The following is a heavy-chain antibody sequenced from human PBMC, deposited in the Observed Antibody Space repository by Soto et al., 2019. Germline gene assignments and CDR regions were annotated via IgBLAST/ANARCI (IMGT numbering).Heavy chain of an antibody. Sequence: VQLVESGGGVVQPGRSLRLSCAASGFTFSDYAMHWVRQAPGKGLEWVAVVSHDGRNTHYADSVKGRFTISRDSSKNTVALEMTSLRAKDTAVYYCATGGRHGLVPSDCNYWGQGALVTVSS. V-gene: IGHV3-30*03. CDR1: GFTFSDYA. CDR2: VSHDGRNT. J-gene: IGHJ4*02. D-gene: IGHD6-19*01. CDR3: ATGGRHGLVPSDCNY.